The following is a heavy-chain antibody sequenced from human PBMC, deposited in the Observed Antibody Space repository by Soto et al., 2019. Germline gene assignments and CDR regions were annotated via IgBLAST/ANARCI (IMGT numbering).Heavy chain of an antibody. CDR2: ISTYNGLT. V-gene: IGHV1-18*01. Sequence: ASVKVSCKASGYTFTTYGIAWVRQAPGQGFEWMGWISTYNGLTKYAEKFQGRVTMTTDISTTTADMELKTLRSDDTAVYFCARGALGYDSRRYFFDYWGQGTLVTVSS. D-gene: IGHD3-22*01. CDR1: GYTFTTYG. J-gene: IGHJ4*02. CDR3: ARGALGYDSRRYFFDY.